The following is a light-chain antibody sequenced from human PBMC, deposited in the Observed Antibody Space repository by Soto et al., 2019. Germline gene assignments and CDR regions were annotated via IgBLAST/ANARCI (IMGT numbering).Light chain of an antibody. CDR1: QSVSSN. CDR2: GAS. Sequence: EIVMTQSPATMSVSPGERATLSCRASQSVSSNLAWYQQKPGQAPRLLIFGASTWATGIPARFSGSGSGTEFSLTISSLQSEDFAIYYCQQYYNCPWTFGQGTKVEIK. CDR3: QQYYNCPWT. V-gene: IGKV3-15*01. J-gene: IGKJ1*01.